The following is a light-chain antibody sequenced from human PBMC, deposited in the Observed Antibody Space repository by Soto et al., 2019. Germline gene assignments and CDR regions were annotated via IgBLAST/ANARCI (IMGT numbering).Light chain of an antibody. CDR3: PVWDSSSDHYD. Sequence: SYELTQPPSVSVAPGQTARITCVGTPNGSKSVHWYQQKPGQAPVLVVYDDSDRPSGIPERFSGSNSGNTATLTISRVEAGDEADYYCPVWDSSSDHYDFGTGTKVTVL. CDR1: PNGSKS. J-gene: IGLJ1*01. CDR2: DDS. V-gene: IGLV3-21*02.